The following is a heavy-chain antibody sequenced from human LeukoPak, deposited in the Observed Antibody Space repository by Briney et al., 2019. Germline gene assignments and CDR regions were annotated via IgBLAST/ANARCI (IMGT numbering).Heavy chain of an antibody. CDR3: ARADSSGWKDY. CDR2: IFPSGGEI. V-gene: IGHV3-23*01. Sequence: GGSLRLSCAASGFTFSTFAMIWVRQPPGKGLEWVSSIFPSGGEIHYADSVKGRFTISRDNSKNTLYLQMNSLRAEDTAVYYCARADSSGWKDYWGQGTLVTVSS. CDR1: GFTFSTFA. D-gene: IGHD6-19*01. J-gene: IGHJ4*02.